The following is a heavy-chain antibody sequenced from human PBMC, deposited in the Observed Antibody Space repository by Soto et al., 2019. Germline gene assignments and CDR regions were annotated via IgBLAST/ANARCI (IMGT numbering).Heavy chain of an antibody. Sequence: PSETLSLTCAVSGGSISSSNWWSWVRQPPGKGLEWIGEIYHSGSTNYNPSLKSRVTISVDKSKNQFSLKLSSVTAADTAVYYCARGPPPIYSSGELEFDYWGQGTLVTVSX. CDR2: IYHSGST. CDR3: ARGPPPIYSSGELEFDY. J-gene: IGHJ4*02. D-gene: IGHD6-25*01. CDR1: GGSISSSNW. V-gene: IGHV4-4*02.